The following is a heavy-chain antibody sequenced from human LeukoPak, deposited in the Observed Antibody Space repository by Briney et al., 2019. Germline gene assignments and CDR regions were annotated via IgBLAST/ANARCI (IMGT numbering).Heavy chain of an antibody. J-gene: IGHJ4*02. CDR3: TCRTYYDFWSGRDDGLFDY. V-gene: IGHV3-23*01. CDR1: GFTFSSYA. CDR2: ISGSGGST. Sequence: GGSLRLSCAASGFTFSSYAMGWVRQAPGKGLEWVSAISGSGGSTYYADSVKGRFTISRDNSKNTLYLQMNSLGAEDTAVYYCTCRTYYDFWSGRDDGLFDYWGQGTLVTVSS. D-gene: IGHD3-3*01.